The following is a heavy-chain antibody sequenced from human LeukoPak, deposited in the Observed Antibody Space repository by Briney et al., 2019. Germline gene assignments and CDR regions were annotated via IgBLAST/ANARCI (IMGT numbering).Heavy chain of an antibody. J-gene: IGHJ4*02. CDR2: IGGGGATT. D-gene: IGHD2-8*01. CDR1: GFTFSSYG. V-gene: IGHV3-23*01. Sequence: GASLRLSCEASGFTFSSYGMSWVRQAPGKGLEWVSVIGGGGATTYYADSVKGRFTISRDNSKNTLDLQMNSLRAEDTAVYYCAKGWSQFDCWGQGTPVTVSS. CDR3: AKGWSQFDC.